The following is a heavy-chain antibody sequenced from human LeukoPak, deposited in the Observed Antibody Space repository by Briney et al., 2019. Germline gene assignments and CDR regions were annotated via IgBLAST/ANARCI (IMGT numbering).Heavy chain of an antibody. CDR1: GFTFSSYG. CDR3: AKAGDSSSWYGDY. D-gene: IGHD6-13*01. Sequence: QAGGSLRLSCAASGFTFSSYGMHWVRQAPGKGLEWVAVIWYDGGNKYYADSVKGRFTISRDNSKNTLYLQMNSLRAEDTAVYYCAKAGDSSSWYGDYWGQGTLVTVSS. CDR2: IWYDGGNK. J-gene: IGHJ4*02. V-gene: IGHV3-33*06.